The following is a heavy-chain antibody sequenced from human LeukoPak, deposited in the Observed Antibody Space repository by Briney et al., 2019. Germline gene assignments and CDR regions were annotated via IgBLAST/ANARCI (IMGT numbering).Heavy chain of an antibody. J-gene: IGHJ5*02. Sequence: SETLSLTCTVSGGSISSGSYYWSWIRQPAGKGLERIGHIYTSGNGNYNPSLKSRVTISIDTSKNQFSLKLSSVTAADTALYYCARDLGPYNWFDPWGQGTLVTVSS. CDR2: IYTSGNG. D-gene: IGHD7-27*01. CDR3: ARDLGPYNWFDP. CDR1: GGSISSGSYY. V-gene: IGHV4-61*09.